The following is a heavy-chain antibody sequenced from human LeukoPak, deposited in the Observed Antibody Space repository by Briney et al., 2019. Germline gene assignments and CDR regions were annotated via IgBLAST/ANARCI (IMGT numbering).Heavy chain of an antibody. CDR1: GFTFSSYA. CDR3: ANVAAAGTGGAFDI. J-gene: IGHJ3*02. D-gene: IGHD6-13*01. CDR2: ISYDGSNK. Sequence: PGGSLRLSCAASGFTFSSYAMHWVRQAPGKGLEWVAVISYDGSNKYYADSVKGRFTISRDNSKNTLYLQMSSLRAEDTAVYYCANVAAAGTGGAFDIWGQGTMVTVSS. V-gene: IGHV3-30-3*01.